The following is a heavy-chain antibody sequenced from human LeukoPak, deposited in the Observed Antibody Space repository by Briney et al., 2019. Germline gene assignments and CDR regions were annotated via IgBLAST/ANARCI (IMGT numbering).Heavy chain of an antibody. CDR1: GVTFSRAW. Sequence: GGSLRLSCGGSGVTFSRAWMNWVRQAPGEGLEWVARIKTKAEGGPTEHAAPVNGRFTISRDDSENTLYLQMNSLKIEDTAVYYCTADVSDTSGPSPDYWGQGTLVTVSS. J-gene: IGHJ4*02. CDR2: IKTKAEGGPT. V-gene: IGHV3-15*01. D-gene: IGHD3-22*01. CDR3: TADVSDTSGPSPDY.